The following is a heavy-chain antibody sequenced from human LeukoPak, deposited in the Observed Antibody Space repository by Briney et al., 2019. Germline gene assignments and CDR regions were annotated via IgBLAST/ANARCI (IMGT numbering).Heavy chain of an antibody. V-gene: IGHV4-61*02. D-gene: IGHD3-22*01. Sequence: PSETLSLTCTVSGDSISSGSYYWTWIRQPAGKGLEWIGRIHTSGSSNYNPSLKSRITMSVDTSKNQFSLKLSSVTAADTAVYYCARGRYYYDSSARFLDVWGKGTTVTISS. CDR1: GDSISSGSYY. CDR2: IHTSGSS. J-gene: IGHJ6*04. CDR3: ARGRYYYDSSARFLDV.